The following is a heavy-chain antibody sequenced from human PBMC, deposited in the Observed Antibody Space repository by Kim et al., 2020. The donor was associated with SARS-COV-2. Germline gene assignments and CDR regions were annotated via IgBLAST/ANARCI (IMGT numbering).Heavy chain of an antibody. CDR2: ISGSGDST. V-gene: IGHV3-23*01. Sequence: GGSLRLSCGASGFTFSTYAMSWVRQAPGKGLEWVSSISGSGDSTYYTDSVKGRFTISRDNSKNTLFLQMSSLRAEDTAVYYCAKDLNRPSYSRRFDFWGQGTLVTV. CDR3: AKDLNRPSYSRRFDF. J-gene: IGHJ4*02. D-gene: IGHD6-13*01. CDR1: GFTFSTYA.